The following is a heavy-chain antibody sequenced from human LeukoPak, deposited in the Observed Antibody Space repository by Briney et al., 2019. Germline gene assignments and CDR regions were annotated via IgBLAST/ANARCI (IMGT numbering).Heavy chain of an antibody. V-gene: IGHV4-39*01. Sequence: SETLSLTCTVSGGSINSRIYYWGWIRQPPGKGLEWIGTIYYTGSTYYNPSLKSRVTISVDTSKNQFSLKSSSVTAADTAVYYCARHPRGITAAGNAFDIWGQGTMVTVSS. CDR1: GGSINSRIYY. CDR2: IYYTGST. J-gene: IGHJ3*02. CDR3: ARHPRGITAAGNAFDI. D-gene: IGHD1-20*01.